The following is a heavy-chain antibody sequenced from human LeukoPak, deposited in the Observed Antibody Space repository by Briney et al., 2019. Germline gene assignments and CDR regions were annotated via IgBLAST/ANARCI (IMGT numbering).Heavy chain of an antibody. CDR1: GYTFTSYY. CDR3: ARAYSGGSAGDY. Sequence: ASVTVSCKASGYTFTSYYMHWVRQAPGQGLEWMGIINPSGGSTSYAQKFQGRVTMTSDTSTSTVYMELSSLRSEDTAVYYCARAYSGGSAGDYWGQGTLVTVSS. CDR2: INPSGGST. J-gene: IGHJ4*02. V-gene: IGHV1-46*01. D-gene: IGHD2-15*01.